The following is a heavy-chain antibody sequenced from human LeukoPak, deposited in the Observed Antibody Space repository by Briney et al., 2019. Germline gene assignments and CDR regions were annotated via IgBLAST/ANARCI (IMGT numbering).Heavy chain of an antibody. CDR2: ISAGGLTT. J-gene: IGHJ4*02. CDR3: ARRGGYFDF. Sequence: GGSLRLSCAASGFTFSTYEMNWVRQAPGKGLEWISCISAGGLTTYYADSVKGRFTISRDNAKSSLSLQMSSLRAEDTAVYYCARRGGYFDFWGQGSLVTVSS. CDR1: GFTFSTYE. D-gene: IGHD3-16*01. V-gene: IGHV3-48*03.